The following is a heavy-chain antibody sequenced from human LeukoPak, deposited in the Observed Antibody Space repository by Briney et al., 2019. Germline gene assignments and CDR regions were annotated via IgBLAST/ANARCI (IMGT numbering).Heavy chain of an antibody. CDR2: INHSGST. D-gene: IGHD3-22*01. V-gene: IGHV4-34*01. Sequence: SETLSLTCAVYGGSFSGYYWCWIRQPPGKGLEWIGEINHSGSTNYNPSLKSRVTISVDTSKNQFSLKLSSVTAADTAVYYCARGEYYYDSSGYYNSFRLDYWGQGTLVTVSS. CDR3: ARGEYYYDSSGYYNSFRLDY. CDR1: GGSFSGYY. J-gene: IGHJ4*02.